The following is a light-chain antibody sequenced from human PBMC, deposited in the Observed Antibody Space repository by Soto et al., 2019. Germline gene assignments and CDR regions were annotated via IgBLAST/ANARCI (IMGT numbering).Light chain of an antibody. Sequence: EIVVTQSPATLPVSPGESATLSCRASHNIASNLAWYQQKPGQAPRLLIHSASARATGIPPRFSGSGSGTEFTLTISSLQSEDFAVYYCQQHNHWPSFGQGTNLEIK. CDR3: QQHNHWPS. CDR2: SAS. V-gene: IGKV3-15*01. CDR1: HNIASN. J-gene: IGKJ2*01.